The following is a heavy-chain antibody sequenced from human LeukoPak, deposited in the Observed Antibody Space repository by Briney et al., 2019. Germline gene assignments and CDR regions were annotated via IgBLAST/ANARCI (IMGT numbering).Heavy chain of an antibody. V-gene: IGHV4-39*07. Sequence: PSETLSLTCTVSGGSISSSSYYWGWIRQPPGKGLEWIGSIYYSGSTYYNPSLKSRVTISVDTSKNQFSLKLSSVTAADTAVYYCATSDSSGYRPTYYYYYYYMDVWGKGTTVTVSS. CDR1: GGSISSSSYY. J-gene: IGHJ6*03. D-gene: IGHD3-22*01. CDR3: ATSDSSGYRPTYYYYYYYMDV. CDR2: IYYSGST.